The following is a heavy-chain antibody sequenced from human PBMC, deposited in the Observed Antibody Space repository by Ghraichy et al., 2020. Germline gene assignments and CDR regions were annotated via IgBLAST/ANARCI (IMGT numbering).Heavy chain of an antibody. CDR2: IYYSGST. D-gene: IGHD6-19*01. CDR1: GGSISSSSYY. CDR3: ARQREQWLVPAFFDY. Sequence: SETLSLTCTVSGGSISSSSYYWGWIRQPPGKGLEWIGSIYYSGSTYYNPSLKSRVTISVDTSKNQFSLKLSSVTAADTAVYYCARQREQWLVPAFFDYWGQGTLVTVSS. V-gene: IGHV4-39*01. J-gene: IGHJ4*02.